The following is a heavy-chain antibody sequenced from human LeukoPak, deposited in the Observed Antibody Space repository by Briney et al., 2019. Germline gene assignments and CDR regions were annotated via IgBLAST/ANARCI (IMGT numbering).Heavy chain of an antibody. CDR2: ISSSGSTI. D-gene: IGHD2-21*02. Sequence: GSLRLSCAASGFTFSSYEMNWVRQAPGKGLEWVSYISSSGSTIYYADSVKGRFTISRDNAKNSLYLQMNSLRAEDTAVYYCAREPYCGGDCYPFYFDYWGQGTLVTVSS. V-gene: IGHV3-48*03. J-gene: IGHJ4*02. CDR1: GFTFSSYE. CDR3: AREPYCGGDCYPFYFDY.